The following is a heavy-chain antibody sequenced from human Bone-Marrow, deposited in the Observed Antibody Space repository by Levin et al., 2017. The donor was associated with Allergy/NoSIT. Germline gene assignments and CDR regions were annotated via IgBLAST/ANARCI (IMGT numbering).Heavy chain of an antibody. CDR3: AKSGFPSYYYMDV. D-gene: IGHD5-12*01. CDR2: ISHDGVDK. V-gene: IGHV3-30*18. Sequence: GGSLRLSCAASQFIFSIYGMHWVRQAPGKGLEWIAFISHDGVDKYYADSVKGRFTISRDNSQTTLYLHMDSLRSDDTAVYYCAKSGFPSYYYMDVWGKGTTVTVS. J-gene: IGHJ6*03. CDR1: QFIFSIYG.